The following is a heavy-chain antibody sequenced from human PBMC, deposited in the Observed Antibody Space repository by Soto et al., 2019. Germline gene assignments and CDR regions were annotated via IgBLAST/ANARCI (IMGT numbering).Heavy chain of an antibody. V-gene: IGHV4-38-2*01. J-gene: IGHJ3*01. Sequence: SETLSLTCAVSNFSISSGYYWGWIRQPPGKGLEYIASIYQRGSTFYNPSLKSRITMSMDASKNHFSLNLRSVTAADTAVYYCVKSGAYGLDAFDLWGQGTMVTVSS. D-gene: IGHD3-10*01. CDR3: VKSGAYGLDAFDL. CDR2: IYQRGST. CDR1: NFSISSGYY.